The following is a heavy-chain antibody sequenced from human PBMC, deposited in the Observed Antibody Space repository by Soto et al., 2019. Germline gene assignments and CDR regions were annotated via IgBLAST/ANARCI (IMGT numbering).Heavy chain of an antibody. V-gene: IGHV4-59*08. CDR1: GGSISSYY. CDR3: GRHNYGSGSTYFDY. D-gene: IGHD3-10*01. J-gene: IGHJ4*02. Sequence: QVQLQQSGPGLVKPSETLSLTCTVSGGSISSYYWSWIRQPPGKGLEWIGYIYYSGSTNYNPSLKIRVSISVDTSKNQFALKLGSMTAAHTAVYYCGRHNYGSGSTYFDYWGQGTLVTVSS. CDR2: IYYSGST.